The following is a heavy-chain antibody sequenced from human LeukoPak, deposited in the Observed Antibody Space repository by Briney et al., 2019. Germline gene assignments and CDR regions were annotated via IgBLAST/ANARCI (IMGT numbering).Heavy chain of an antibody. CDR3: ARGGHGAADQ. V-gene: IGHV3-11*05. CDR1: GFTFSDYY. Sequence: PGGSLRLSCAASGFTFSDYYMSWSRQALGKGLEWLSYISPSTTHPSYADSVKGRFTISGDNAKNLLYLQMNSLRAEDTAVYYCARGGHGAADQWGQGTLVTVSS. D-gene: IGHD1-26*01. CDR2: ISPSTTHP. J-gene: IGHJ5*02.